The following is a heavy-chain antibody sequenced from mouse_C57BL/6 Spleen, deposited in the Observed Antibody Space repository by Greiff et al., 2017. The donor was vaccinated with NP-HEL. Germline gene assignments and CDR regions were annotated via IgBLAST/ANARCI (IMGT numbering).Heavy chain of an antibody. CDR1: GYAFSSSW. V-gene: IGHV1-82*01. CDR2: IYPGDGDT. Sequence: VQLQQSGPELVKPGASVKISCKASGYAFSSSWMNWVKQRPGKGLEWIGRIYPGDGDTNYNGKFKGKATLNADKSSSTAYMQLSSLTSEDSAVYFCARSGTTVVADYFDYWGQGTTLTVSS. D-gene: IGHD1-1*01. CDR3: ARSGTTVVADYFDY. J-gene: IGHJ2*01.